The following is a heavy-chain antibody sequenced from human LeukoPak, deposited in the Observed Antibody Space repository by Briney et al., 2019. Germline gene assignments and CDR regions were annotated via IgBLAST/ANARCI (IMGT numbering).Heavy chain of an antibody. CDR2: ISWNSGSI. CDR3: AKDFGSSGYYYFDY. V-gene: IGHV3-9*01. Sequence: PGGSLRLSCATSGFTFSSYWMSWVRQAPGKGLEWVSGISWNSGSIGYADSVKGRFTISRDNAKNSLYLQMNSLRAEDTALYYCAKDFGSSGYYYFDYWGQGTLATVSS. J-gene: IGHJ4*02. CDR1: GFTFSSYW. D-gene: IGHD3-22*01.